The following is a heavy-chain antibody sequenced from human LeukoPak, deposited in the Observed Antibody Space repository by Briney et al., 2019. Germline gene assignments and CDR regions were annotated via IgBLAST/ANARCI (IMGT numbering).Heavy chain of an antibody. D-gene: IGHD2-2*01. V-gene: IGHV3-30*02. Sequence: PGGSLRLSCAASGFTFSNYGMHWVRQAPGKGLEWVTFIRSDGSIKYYADSVKGRFTVSRDNSKNTLYLQMNSLRAEDTAVYYCAKDRGIVVVPAAAFDYRGQGTLVTVSS. CDR3: AKDRGIVVVPAAAFDY. CDR1: GFTFSNYG. CDR2: IRSDGSIK. J-gene: IGHJ4*02.